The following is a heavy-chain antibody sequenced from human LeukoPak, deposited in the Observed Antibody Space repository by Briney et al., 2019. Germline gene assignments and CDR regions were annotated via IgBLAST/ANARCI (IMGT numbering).Heavy chain of an antibody. CDR1: GGSIISNY. D-gene: IGHD3-10*01. CDR3: AREGYYGSGSYYRPFDY. Sequence: SETLSLTCSVSGGSIISNYWMWIRQPPGKGLEWIGRIYTSGSTNYNPSLKSRVTMSVDTSKNQFFLKLSSVTAADTAVYYCAREGYYGSGSYYRPFDYWGQGTLVTVSS. V-gene: IGHV4-4*07. J-gene: IGHJ4*02. CDR2: IYTSGST.